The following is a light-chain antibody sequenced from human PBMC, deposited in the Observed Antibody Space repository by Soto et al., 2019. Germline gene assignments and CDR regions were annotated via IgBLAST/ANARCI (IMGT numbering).Light chain of an antibody. Sequence: DIVLTQSPATLSLSPGERATLSCRASQSVSRKLAWYQQKPGQAPRLLIYDASNRATGIPARLSGSGSGTDFTLTISSLEPEDFAVYYCQQRSNWPPITFGQGTRLEIK. J-gene: IGKJ5*01. CDR3: QQRSNWPPIT. CDR1: QSVSRK. CDR2: DAS. V-gene: IGKV3-11*01.